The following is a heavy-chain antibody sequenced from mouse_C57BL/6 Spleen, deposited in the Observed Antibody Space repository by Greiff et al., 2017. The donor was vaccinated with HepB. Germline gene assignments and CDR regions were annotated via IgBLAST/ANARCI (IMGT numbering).Heavy chain of an antibody. CDR3: ARDDYDDY. CDR1: GYAFSSSW. Sequence: QVQLQQSGPELVKPGASVKISCKASGYAFSSSWMNWVKQRPGKGLEWIGRIYPGDGDTNYNGKFKGKATLTADKSSSTAYMQLSSLTSDDSAVYFCARDDYDDYWGQGTTLTVSS. J-gene: IGHJ2*01. V-gene: IGHV1-82*01. D-gene: IGHD2-4*01. CDR2: IYPGDGDT.